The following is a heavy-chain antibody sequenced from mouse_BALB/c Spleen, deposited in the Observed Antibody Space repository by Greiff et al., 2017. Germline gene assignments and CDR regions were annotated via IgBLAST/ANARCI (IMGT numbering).Heavy chain of an antibody. CDR2: IDTSDSYT. J-gene: IGHJ4*01. Sequence: QVQLKQPGAELVMPGASVKMSCTASGYTFTDYWMHWVQQRPGQGLEWIGAIDTSDSYTSYNQKFKGKATLTVDESSSTAYMQLSSLTSEDSAVYYCARSGYGYGSMAMDYWGQGTSVTVSS. CDR3: ARSGYGYGSMAMDY. CDR1: GYTFTDYW. V-gene: IGHV1-69*01. D-gene: IGHD2-2*01.